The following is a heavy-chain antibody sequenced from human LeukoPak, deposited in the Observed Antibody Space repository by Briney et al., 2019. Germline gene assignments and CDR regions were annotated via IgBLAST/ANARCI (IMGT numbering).Heavy chain of an antibody. CDR3: ARAVGDSGYGRYFDY. J-gene: IGHJ4*02. D-gene: IGHD5-12*01. Sequence: PSETPSLTCAVYGGSFSGYYWSWIRQPPGKGLEWIGEINHSGSTNYNPSLKSRVTISVDTSKNQFSLRLSSVTAADTAVYYCARAVGDSGYGRYFDYWGQGTLVAVSS. CDR2: INHSGST. V-gene: IGHV4-34*01. CDR1: GGSFSGYY.